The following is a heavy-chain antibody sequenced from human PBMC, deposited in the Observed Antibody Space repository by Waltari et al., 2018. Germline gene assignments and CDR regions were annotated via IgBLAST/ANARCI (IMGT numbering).Heavy chain of an antibody. Sequence: QLQLQESGPGLVKPSETLSLTCTVSGGSISSSRYSWGWVRQPPGKGLEWIGSIYYSGSTYYNPSLKSRVTISVDTSKNQFSLKLSSVTAADTAVYYCASGLVVGATTFDPWGQGTLVTVSS. J-gene: IGHJ5*02. CDR2: IYYSGST. D-gene: IGHD1-26*01. CDR1: GGSISSSRYS. CDR3: ASGLVVGATTFDP. V-gene: IGHV4-39*07.